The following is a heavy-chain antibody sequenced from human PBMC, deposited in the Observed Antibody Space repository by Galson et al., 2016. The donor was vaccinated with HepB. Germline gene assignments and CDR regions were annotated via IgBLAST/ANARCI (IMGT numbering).Heavy chain of an antibody. V-gene: IGHV3-48*02. CDR2: VSGSSSTI. CDR3: ARRFDS. CDR1: GFTFSSYG. J-gene: IGHJ4*02. Sequence: SLRLSCAASGFTFSSYGMNWVRQAPGKGLEWVSYVSGSSSTIHYADSVKGRFTISRDNAENSLYLRMNSLRDEDTAVYYCARRFDSWGQGILVTVSS.